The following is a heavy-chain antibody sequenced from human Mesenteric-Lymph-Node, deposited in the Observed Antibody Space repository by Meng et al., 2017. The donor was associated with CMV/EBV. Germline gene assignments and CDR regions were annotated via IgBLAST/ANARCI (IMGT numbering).Heavy chain of an antibody. J-gene: IGHJ4*02. CDR2: INPLSGGT. Sequence: ASVKVSCKASGYTFTGYYIHWVRQAPGQGLEWMGWINPLSGGTNYAQKFQGRVTMTRDTSISTAYMELSRLRSDDTAVYYCARGQLPMRFGESDFDYWGQGTLVTVSS. V-gene: IGHV1-2*02. D-gene: IGHD3-10*01. CDR1: GYTFTGYY. CDR3: ARGQLPMRFGESDFDY.